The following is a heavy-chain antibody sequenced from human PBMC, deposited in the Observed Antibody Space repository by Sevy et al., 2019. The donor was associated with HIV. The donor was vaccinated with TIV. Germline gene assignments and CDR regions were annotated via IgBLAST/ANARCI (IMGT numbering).Heavy chain of an antibody. CDR2: ISNSGDRT. V-gene: IGHV3-23*01. Sequence: GGSLRLSCAASGFSFNTYAMTWVRQAPGKGLEWVSVISNSGDRTYYADSVKGRFTISRDNSKNTLYLQMISLRAEDTAVYYCAKAPPGHCSSGSCPRAYYYYGMDVWGQGTTVTVSS. J-gene: IGHJ6*02. D-gene: IGHD2-15*01. CDR3: AKAPPGHCSSGSCPRAYYYYGMDV. CDR1: GFSFNTYA.